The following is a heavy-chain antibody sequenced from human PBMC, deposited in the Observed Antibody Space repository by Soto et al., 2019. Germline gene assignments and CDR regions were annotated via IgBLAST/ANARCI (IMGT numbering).Heavy chain of an antibody. V-gene: IGHV3-74*01. CDR2: INSDGSRT. J-gene: IGHJ4*02. D-gene: IGHD6-13*01. CDR1: GFTFSSYW. CDR3: SRILAAAAYDY. Sequence: GGSLRLSCAASGFTFSSYWMHWVRQAPGKGLVWVSRINSDGSRTSYADSVKGRFTISRDNAKNKLYLQMNSLRAEDTAVYYCSRILAAAAYDYCGQGTLVPVSS.